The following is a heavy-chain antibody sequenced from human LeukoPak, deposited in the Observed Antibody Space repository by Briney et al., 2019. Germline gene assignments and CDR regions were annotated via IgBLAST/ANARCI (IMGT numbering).Heavy chain of an antibody. V-gene: IGHV1-58*02. CDR1: GFTFTSSA. CDR3: AASGDTAMVPDAFDI. J-gene: IGHJ3*02. D-gene: IGHD5-18*01. Sequence: SVKVSCKASGFTFTSSAMQWVRQARGQRLEWIGWIVVGSGNTNYAQKFQERVTITRDMSTSTAYMELSSLRSEDTAVYYCAASGDTAMVPDAFDIWGQGTMVTVSS. CDR2: IVVGSGNT.